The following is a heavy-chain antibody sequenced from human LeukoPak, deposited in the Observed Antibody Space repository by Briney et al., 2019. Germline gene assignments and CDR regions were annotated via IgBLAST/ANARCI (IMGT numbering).Heavy chain of an antibody. Sequence: ASVKVSCKVSGYTLTELSMHWVRQAPGKGLEWMGGFDPEDGETIYAQKFQGRVTMTEDTSTDTAYMELSSLRSEDTAVYYCATGRSSGWWFDYWGQGTLVTVSS. V-gene: IGHV1-24*01. CDR1: GYTLTELS. J-gene: IGHJ4*02. D-gene: IGHD6-19*01. CDR2: FDPEDGET. CDR3: ATGRSSGWWFDY.